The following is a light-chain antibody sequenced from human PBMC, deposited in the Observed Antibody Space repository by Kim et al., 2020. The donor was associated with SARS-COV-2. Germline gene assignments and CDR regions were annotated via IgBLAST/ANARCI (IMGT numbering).Light chain of an antibody. CDR2: QDS. CDR1: KLGDKY. Sequence: VAPRQTASITCSGDKLGDKYSCWYQQKPGQSPVLVIYQDSKRPSGIPERFSGSNSGNTATLTISGTQAMDEADYYCQAWDSSTVVFGGGTQLTVL. V-gene: IGLV3-1*01. CDR3: QAWDSSTVV. J-gene: IGLJ2*01.